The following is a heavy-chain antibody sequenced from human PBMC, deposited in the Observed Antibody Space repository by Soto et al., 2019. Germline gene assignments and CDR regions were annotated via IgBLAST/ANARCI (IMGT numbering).Heavy chain of an antibody. CDR1: GYTFTGYY. Sequence: GASVKVSCTASGYTFTGYYMHWVRQAPGQGLEWMGWINPNSGGTNYAQKFQGWVTMTRDTSISTAYMELSRLRSDDTAVYYCARGGTYSSGWYNDYWGQGTLVTVSS. J-gene: IGHJ4*02. V-gene: IGHV1-2*04. CDR2: INPNSGGT. CDR3: ARGGTYSSGWYNDY. D-gene: IGHD6-19*01.